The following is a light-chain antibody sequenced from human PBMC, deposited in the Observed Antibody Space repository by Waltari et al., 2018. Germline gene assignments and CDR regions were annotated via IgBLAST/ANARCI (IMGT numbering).Light chain of an antibody. J-gene: IGLJ3*02. CDR2: SSN. CDR1: SSNIGSNT. Sequence: QSVLTQPPSASGPPGQRVTISCSGSSSNIGSNTVNWYQQLPGTAPNLLIYSSNQRPSEVPDRFSGSKSGTSASVAISGLQSEDEADYYCAAWKDRLNDPVFGEGTKRTVL. V-gene: IGLV1-44*01. CDR3: AAWKDRLNDPV.